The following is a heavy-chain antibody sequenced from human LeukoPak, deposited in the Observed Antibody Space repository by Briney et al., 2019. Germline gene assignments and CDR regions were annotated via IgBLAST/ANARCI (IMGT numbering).Heavy chain of an antibody. Sequence: ASVKVSCKASGYTFTGYYMHWVRQAPGQGLEWMGWINPNSGGTNYAQKFQGRVTMTRDTSISTAYMELSRLRSDDTAVYYCARDRGSSSSRSGWHNAFDIWGQGTMVTVSS. D-gene: IGHD6-6*01. CDR3: ARDRGSSSSRSGWHNAFDI. J-gene: IGHJ3*02. CDR1: GYTFTGYY. V-gene: IGHV1-2*02. CDR2: INPNSGGT.